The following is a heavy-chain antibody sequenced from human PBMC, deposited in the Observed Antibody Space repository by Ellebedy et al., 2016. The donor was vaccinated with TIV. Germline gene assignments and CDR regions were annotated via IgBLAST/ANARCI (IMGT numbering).Heavy chain of an antibody. CDR2: IFSNDEK. CDR3: ARAFNNSWPYYFDY. CDR1: GFSLSNARMG. V-gene: IGHV2-26*01. Sequence: SGPTLVKPTETLTLTCTVSGFSLSNARMGVSWIRQPPGKALEWLAHIFSNDEKSYSTSLKSRLTISKDTSKSQVVLTMTNMDPVDTATYFCARAFNNSWPYYFDYWGQGTLVTVSS. J-gene: IGHJ4*02. D-gene: IGHD1-14*01.